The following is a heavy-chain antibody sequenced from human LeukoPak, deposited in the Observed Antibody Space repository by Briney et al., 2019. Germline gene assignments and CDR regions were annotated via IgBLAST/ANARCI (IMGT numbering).Heavy chain of an antibody. D-gene: IGHD3-10*01. CDR1: GFTFSRHG. J-gene: IGHJ4*02. Sequence: GGSLRLSCEGSGFTFSRHGMHWVRQAPGKGLEWVAVISNEGNYKYYGDSVKGRFAISRDNFKNTTYLQMNYLRPEDTAVYFCAKGGHYLFDYWGQGALVTVSS. V-gene: IGHV3-30*18. CDR2: ISNEGNYK. CDR3: AKGGHYLFDY.